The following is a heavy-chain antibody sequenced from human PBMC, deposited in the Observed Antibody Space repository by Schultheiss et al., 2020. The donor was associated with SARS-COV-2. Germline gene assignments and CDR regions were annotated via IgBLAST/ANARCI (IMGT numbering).Heavy chain of an antibody. J-gene: IGHJ5*02. V-gene: IGHV4-31*11. CDR3: ARESSSTSRWFDP. CDR2: IYYSGST. D-gene: IGHD2-2*01. Sequence: SETLSLTCAVYGGSFSGYYWSWIRQHPGKGLEWIGYIYYSGSTYYNPSLKSRVTISVDTSKNQFSLKLSSVSAADTAVYYCARESSSTSRWFDPWGQGTLVTVSS. CDR1: GGSFSGYY.